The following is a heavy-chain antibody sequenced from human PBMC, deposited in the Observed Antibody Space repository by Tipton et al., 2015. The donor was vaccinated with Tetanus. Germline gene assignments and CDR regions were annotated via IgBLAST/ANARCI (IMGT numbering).Heavy chain of an antibody. CDR2: INPSGGST. V-gene: IGHV1-46*01. J-gene: IGHJ3*02. CDR3: AGGGAYYYDSSAGAFGI. D-gene: IGHD3-22*01. CDR1: GYTFTSYY. Sequence: QLVQSGAEVKKPGASVKVSCKASGYTFTSYYMHWVRQAPGQGLEWMGIINPSGGSTSYAQKFQGKVTMTRDTSTSTVYMELSSMRSEDTAVYYWAGGGAYYYDSSAGAFGIWGQGTMVTVSA.